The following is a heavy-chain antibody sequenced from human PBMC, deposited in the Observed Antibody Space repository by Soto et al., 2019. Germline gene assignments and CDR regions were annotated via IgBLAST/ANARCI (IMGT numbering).Heavy chain of an antibody. CDR1: GHSLSSGGYY. Sequence: SETLSLTCTVSGHSLSSGGYYWSWIRQHPGKGLEWVGYIYFTGSTLYNPSLKSRLAMSLDTSKNQFSLRLTSVTAADTAVYFCARDWGSSGWPNWGQGTLVTV. J-gene: IGHJ4*02. CDR2: IYFTGST. V-gene: IGHV4-31*03. D-gene: IGHD6-19*01. CDR3: ARDWGSSGWPN.